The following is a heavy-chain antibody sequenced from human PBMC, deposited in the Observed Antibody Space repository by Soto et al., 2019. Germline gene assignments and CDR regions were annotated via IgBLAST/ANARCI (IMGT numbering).Heavy chain of an antibody. CDR2: IDPSDSYT. J-gene: IGHJ6*02. D-gene: IGHD2-21*02. CDR1: GYMFTNYW. CDR3: ASHNFFCVGDCNSSGMDG. Sequence: GESLKISCQGSGYMFTNYWIHWVRQVSGGGLEWLGRIDPSDSYTKYNPSFQGHVTISADKSTSTAYLQWSSLRASDTAVYYCASHNFFCVGDCNSSGMDGWGQGTTVTVSS. V-gene: IGHV5-10-1*01.